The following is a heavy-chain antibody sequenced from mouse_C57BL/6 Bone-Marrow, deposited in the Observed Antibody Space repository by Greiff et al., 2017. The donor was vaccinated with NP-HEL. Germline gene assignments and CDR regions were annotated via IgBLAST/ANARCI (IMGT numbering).Heavy chain of an antibody. J-gene: IGHJ2*01. CDR2: IYPGSGST. D-gene: IGHD2-4*01. CDR1: GYTFPSYW. V-gene: IGHV1-55*01. Sequence: QVQLQQPGAELVKPGASVKMSCKASGYTFPSYWITWVKQRPGQGLEWIGDIYPGSGSTNYNEKFQSKATLTVDTSSSTAYMQPSSLTSEDSAVYYCALIYYDYDGGYFDYWGQGTTLTVSS. CDR3: ALIYYDYDGGYFDY.